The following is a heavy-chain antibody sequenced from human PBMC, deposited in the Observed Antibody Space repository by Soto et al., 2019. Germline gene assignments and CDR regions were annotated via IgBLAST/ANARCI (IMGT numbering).Heavy chain of an antibody. CDR3: ARALRYCSGGSCYVP. J-gene: IGHJ5*02. D-gene: IGHD2-15*01. CDR2: INPNSGGT. Sequence: ASVKVSCKASGYTFTGYYLHWVRQSPGQGLEWMGWINPNSGGTNYAQKCQGRVTMNRDTSISTAYMELSRLSSDATAVSYCARALRYCSGGSCYVPWGQGTLVTVSS. CDR1: GYTFTGYY. V-gene: IGHV1-2*02.